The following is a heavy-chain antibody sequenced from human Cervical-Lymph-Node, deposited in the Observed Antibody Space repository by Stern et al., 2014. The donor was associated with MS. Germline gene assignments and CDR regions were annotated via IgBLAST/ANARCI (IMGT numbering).Heavy chain of an antibody. CDR2: ISPFNDYT. CDR1: GYTFSSYG. D-gene: IGHD2-2*01. CDR3: ARLGHCDGTSCLDYFDY. J-gene: IGHJ4*02. V-gene: IGHV1-18*01. Sequence: MQLVESGVEVKKPGASVKVSCKASGYTFSSYGISWVRQAPGQGLEWMGWISPFNDYTNYAQKFRGRVTMTTDTSTSTAYMELRSLRSDDTAIYFCARLGHCDGTSCLDYFDYWGQGILVTVSS.